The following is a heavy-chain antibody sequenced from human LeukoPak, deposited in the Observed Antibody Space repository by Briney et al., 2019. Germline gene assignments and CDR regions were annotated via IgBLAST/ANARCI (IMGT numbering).Heavy chain of an antibody. CDR2: IFHTGST. CDR3: ARVQPWVLDDY. V-gene: IGHV4-39*07. J-gene: IGHJ4*02. CDR1: GGSIISSNYY. Sequence: SETLSLTCTVSGGSIISSNYYWGWIRQPPGKGLEWIGSIFHTGSTYYNPSLKSRVTISVDTSKNHFSLKLTSVTAADTAVYYCARVQPWVLDDYWGQGTLVTVSS. D-gene: IGHD5-18*01.